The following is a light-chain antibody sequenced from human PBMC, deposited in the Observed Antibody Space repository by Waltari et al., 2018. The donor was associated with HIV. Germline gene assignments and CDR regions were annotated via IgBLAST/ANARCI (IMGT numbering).Light chain of an antibody. CDR1: KLGDKY. Sequence: SYELTQPPSMSVSPGQTASITCSGDKLGDKYVCWYQQRPGQSPVMVIYQDRERPSGVPERFSGSNSGNTAALTISGTQPLDEADYYCQVWDNNTAVFGGGTKLTVL. V-gene: IGLV3-1*01. J-gene: IGLJ2*01. CDR3: QVWDNNTAV. CDR2: QDR.